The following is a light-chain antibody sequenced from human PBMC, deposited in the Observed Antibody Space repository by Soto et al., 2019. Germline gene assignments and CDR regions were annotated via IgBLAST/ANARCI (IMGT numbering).Light chain of an antibody. Sequence: DIQMTQSPSSLSASVGDRVTITCRASQDISDYLAWYQQKPGQVPNLLIYAASTLQSGVPSRFRGSASGTDFTLTSTGLQPEDFATYYCQNYNGPPWTFGQGTKLEIK. J-gene: IGKJ1*01. V-gene: IGKV1-27*01. CDR1: QDISDY. CDR2: AAS. CDR3: QNYNGPPWT.